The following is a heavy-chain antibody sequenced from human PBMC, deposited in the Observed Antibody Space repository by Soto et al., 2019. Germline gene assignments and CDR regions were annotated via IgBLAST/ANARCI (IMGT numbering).Heavy chain of an antibody. J-gene: IGHJ6*02. CDR2: VYSTGGT. CDR3: VRQGIGNLHGLVDV. D-gene: IGHD1-1*01. V-gene: IGHV4-59*08. CDR1: SGPSSSHN. Sequence: QVQLQQSGPGLVKPSETLSLTCSVSSGPSSSHNWGWIRQPPGRGLEWIGYVYSTGGTSYNPSLKRRVTISADTSTNHISLTLSSVTAADTAVYYSVRQGIGNLHGLVDVWGQGTTVRVSS.